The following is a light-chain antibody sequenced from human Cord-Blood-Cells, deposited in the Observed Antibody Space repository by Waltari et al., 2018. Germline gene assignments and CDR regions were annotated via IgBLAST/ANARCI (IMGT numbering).Light chain of an antibody. CDR1: GSTIGNNY. Sequence: QSVLTPPPSVSASAGQRVTISCSGSGSTIGNNYLSWHQQLPATAPKLLIYENNKRPSGIPDRFSGSKSGTSATLGITGLQTGDEADYYCGTWDSSLSAYVFGTGTKVTVL. V-gene: IGLV1-51*02. CDR2: ENN. J-gene: IGLJ1*01. CDR3: GTWDSSLSAYV.